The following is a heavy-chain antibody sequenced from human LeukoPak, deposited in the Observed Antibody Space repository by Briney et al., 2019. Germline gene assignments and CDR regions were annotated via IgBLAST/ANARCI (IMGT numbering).Heavy chain of an antibody. CDR3: AREYSSSYYYYMDV. CDR1: GFTFSSYW. J-gene: IGHJ6*03. D-gene: IGHD6-6*01. V-gene: IGHV3-7*01. CDR2: IKQDGSEK. Sequence: GGSLRLSCAASGFTFSSYWMSWVRQAPGKGLEWVANIKQDGSEKYYVDSVKGRFTISRDNAKNSLYLQMNSLRAEDTAVYYCAREYSSSYYYYMDVWGKGTTVTVSS.